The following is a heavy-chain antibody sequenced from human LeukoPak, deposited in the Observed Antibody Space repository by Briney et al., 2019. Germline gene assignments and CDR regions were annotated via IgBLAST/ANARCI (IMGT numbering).Heavy chain of an antibody. J-gene: IGHJ4*02. CDR2: ISYDGSNK. D-gene: IGHD3-22*01. Sequence: GGSLRLSCAASGFTFSSYWMHGVRQAPGKGLEWVAVISYDGSNKYYADSVKGRFTISRDNSKNTLYLQMNSLRAEDTAVYYCARGSYDSSGHKYYFDYWGQGTLVTVSS. V-gene: IGHV3-30-3*01. CDR3: ARGSYDSSGHKYYFDY. CDR1: GFTFSSYW.